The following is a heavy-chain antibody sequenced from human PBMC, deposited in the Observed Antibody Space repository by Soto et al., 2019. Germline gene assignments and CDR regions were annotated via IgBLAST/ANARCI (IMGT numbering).Heavy chain of an antibody. CDR2: IYYSGST. J-gene: IGHJ2*01. CDR3: ASLSGSYSYWYFDL. CDR1: GGSISSYY. V-gene: IGHV4-59*08. Sequence: QVQLQESGPGLVKPSETLSLTCTVSGGSISSYYWSWIRQPPGKGLEWIGYIYYSGSTNYNPSLTIRVTLAVDPSQSQFALKLSSVTAADTAVYYCASLSGSYSYWYFDLWGRGTLVTVSS. D-gene: IGHD1-26*01.